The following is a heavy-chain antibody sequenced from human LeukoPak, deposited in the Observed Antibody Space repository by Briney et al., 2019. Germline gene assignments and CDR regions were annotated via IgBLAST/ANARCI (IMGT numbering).Heavy chain of an antibody. J-gene: IGHJ4*02. CDR2: INPNSGGT. Sequence: ASVKVSCKASGYTFTGYYMHWVRQAPGQGLAWMGWINPNSGGTNYAQKFQGRVTMTRDTSISTAYMELSRLRSDDTAVYYCARTGEYVDRFDYWGQGTLVTVSS. D-gene: IGHD6-6*01. CDR3: ARTGEYVDRFDY. V-gene: IGHV1-2*02. CDR1: GYTFTGYY.